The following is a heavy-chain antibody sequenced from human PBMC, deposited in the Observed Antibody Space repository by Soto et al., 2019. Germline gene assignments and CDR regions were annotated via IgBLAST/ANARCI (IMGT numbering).Heavy chain of an antibody. V-gene: IGHV1-8*01. D-gene: IGHD3-3*01. J-gene: IGHJ4*02. CDR1: EYTFTSYD. CDR3: ARNYDFYSDFDY. Sequence: GASVKVSCKASEYTFTSYDINWVRQATGQGLEWMGWMNPNSGNTGYAQKFQGRVTMTRNTSISTAYMELSSLRSEDTAVYYCARNYDFYSDFDYWGQGTLVTVSS. CDR2: MNPNSGNT.